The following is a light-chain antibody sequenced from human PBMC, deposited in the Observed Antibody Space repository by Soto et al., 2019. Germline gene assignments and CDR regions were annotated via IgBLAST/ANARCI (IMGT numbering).Light chain of an antibody. V-gene: IGKV3-20*01. CDR2: GAS. CDR1: QSVTSSY. Sequence: EIVLTQSPDTLSLSPGERATLSCRASQSVTSSYLAWYQHKPGQAPRLLIYGASLRATGIPDRSSGSASGTDFSLTISRLEPEDFAVYYCQQHGFSPRTFGPGTRVEIK. CDR3: QQHGFSPRT. J-gene: IGKJ1*01.